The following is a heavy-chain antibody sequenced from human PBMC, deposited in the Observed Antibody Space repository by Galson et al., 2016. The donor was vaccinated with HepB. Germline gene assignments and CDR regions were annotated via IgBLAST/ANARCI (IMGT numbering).Heavy chain of an antibody. D-gene: IGHD2-15*01. Sequence: SLRLSCAASGFTFSSCAMTWVRQAPGKGLELISAITTYGGTYYAGSVKGRFTISRDNSKNTVYLLMNSLRAEDTALYYCAKEFLGVSGGTAGFDHWGQGALVSVSS. CDR1: GFTFSSCA. CDR3: AKEFLGVSGGTAGFDH. J-gene: IGHJ4*02. V-gene: IGHV3-23*01. CDR2: ITTYGGT.